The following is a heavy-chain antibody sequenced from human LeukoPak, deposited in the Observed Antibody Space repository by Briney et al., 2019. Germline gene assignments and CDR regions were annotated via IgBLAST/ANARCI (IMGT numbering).Heavy chain of an antibody. V-gene: IGHV1-18*01. D-gene: IGHD1-7*01. Sequence: GASVKVSCKASGYTFTSYGITWVRQAPGQGLQWMGWISAYNGNAKSAQNVQGRVTMTTDTSTSTAYMDLRSLTSDDTAVYYCARAGFYPLIGTTHIDYWGQGTLVTVSS. J-gene: IGHJ4*02. CDR2: ISAYNGNA. CDR1: GYTFTSYG. CDR3: ARAGFYPLIGTTHIDY.